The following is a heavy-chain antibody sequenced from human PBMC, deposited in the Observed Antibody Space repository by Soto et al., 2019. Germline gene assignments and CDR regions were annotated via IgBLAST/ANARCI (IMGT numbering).Heavy chain of an antibody. J-gene: IGHJ5*02. CDR2: ISGSGGST. CDR1: GFTFSSYA. Sequence: GGSLRLSCAASGFTFSSYAMSWVRQAPGKGLEWVSAISGSGGSTYYADSVKGRFTISRDNSKNTVYLQMNSLRVEDTAVYYCAKDPLKYSSSWYLEWWFDPWGQGTLVTVS. CDR3: AKDPLKYSSSWYLEWWFDP. D-gene: IGHD6-13*01. V-gene: IGHV3-23*01.